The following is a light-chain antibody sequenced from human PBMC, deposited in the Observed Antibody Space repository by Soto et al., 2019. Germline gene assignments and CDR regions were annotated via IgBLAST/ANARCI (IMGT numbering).Light chain of an antibody. V-gene: IGKV1D-12*01. J-gene: IGKJ5*01. CDR3: QQTNSFPIN. CDR1: QSISSW. CDR2: TAS. Sequence: DIQMTQSPSSVSSSLGDRVTITCRASQSISSWLAWYQQKPGKAPKLLIYTASNLQSGVPSRFSGSGSGTDFTLTISSLQPEDFATYYCQQTNSFPINFGQGTRLEIK.